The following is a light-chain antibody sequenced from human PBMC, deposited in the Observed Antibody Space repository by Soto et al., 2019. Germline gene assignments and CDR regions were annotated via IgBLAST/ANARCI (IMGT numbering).Light chain of an antibody. CDR2: AAS. CDR3: QQYHTYPLS. Sequence: DIHMTQSPSSLSASVGDRVSITCRASQGIGSWVAWYQQKPGKGPKSLIFAASSLESGVSSRFSASGSGTDFTLTIDSLHPEDSATYYCQQYHTYPLSFGGGTKVEIK. CDR1: QGIGSW. J-gene: IGKJ4*01. V-gene: IGKV1D-16*01.